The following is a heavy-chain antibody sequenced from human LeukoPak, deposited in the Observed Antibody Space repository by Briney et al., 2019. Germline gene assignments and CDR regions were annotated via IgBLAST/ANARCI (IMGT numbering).Heavy chain of an antibody. CDR1: GFTFSSYS. CDR2: ISSSSSYI. Sequence: GGSLRLSCAASGFTFSSYSMNWVRQAPGKGLEWVSSISSSSSYIYYADSVKGRFTISRDNAKNSLYLQMNSLRAEDTAVYYCAKEKDYYDGSGYYDYWGQGTLVTVSS. D-gene: IGHD3-22*01. CDR3: AKEKDYYDGSGYYDY. J-gene: IGHJ4*02. V-gene: IGHV3-21*04.